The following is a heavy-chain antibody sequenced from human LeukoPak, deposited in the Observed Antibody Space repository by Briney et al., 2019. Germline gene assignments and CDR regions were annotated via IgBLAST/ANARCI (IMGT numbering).Heavy chain of an antibody. CDR3: ARDAHSGWYPDAFDI. CDR1: GGSFSGYY. Sequence: SETLSLTCAVYGGSFSGYYWSWIRQPPGKGLEWIGEINHSGSTNYNPSLKSRVTISVDTSKNQFSLKLSSVTAADTAVYYCARDAHSGWYPDAFDIWGQGTMVTVSS. J-gene: IGHJ3*02. CDR2: INHSGST. D-gene: IGHD6-19*01. V-gene: IGHV4-34*01.